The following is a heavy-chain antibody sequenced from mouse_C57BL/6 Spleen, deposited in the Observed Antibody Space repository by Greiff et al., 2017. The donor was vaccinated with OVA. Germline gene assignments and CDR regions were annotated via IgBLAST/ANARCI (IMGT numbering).Heavy chain of an antibody. J-gene: IGHJ4*01. Sequence: EVKLQESGPVLVKPGPSVKISCKASGFTFTDYYMHWVKQSHGKSLEWIGLVYPYNGGTSYNQKFKGKATLTVDTSSRTAYMALNSLTSEDSAVYYCARWGVITTVVATDYAMDYWGQGTSVTVSS. D-gene: IGHD1-1*01. CDR2: VYPYNGGT. CDR1: GFTFTDYY. CDR3: ARWGVITTVVATDYAMDY. V-gene: IGHV1-36*01.